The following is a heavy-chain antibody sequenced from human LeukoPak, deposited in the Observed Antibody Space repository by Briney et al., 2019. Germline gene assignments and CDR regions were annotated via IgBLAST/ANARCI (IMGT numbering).Heavy chain of an antibody. CDR3: ARDNYYGMDV. Sequence: PGGSLRLSCAASGFTVISNYMSWVRQTPGKGLEWVSVIYSGGSTYYADSVKGRFTISRDNSKNTLYLQMNSLRAEDTAVYYCARDNYYGMDVWGQGTTVTVSS. CDR1: GFTVISNY. V-gene: IGHV3-53*01. CDR2: IYSGGST. J-gene: IGHJ6*02.